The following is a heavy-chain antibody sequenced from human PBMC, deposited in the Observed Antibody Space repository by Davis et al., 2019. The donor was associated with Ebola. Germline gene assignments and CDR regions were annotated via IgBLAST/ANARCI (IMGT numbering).Heavy chain of an antibody. V-gene: IGHV4-59*01. CDR3: ARDFGEDYYDSSGYYYFDY. J-gene: IGHJ4*02. Sequence: SETLSLTCSVSGGSISSYYWSWIRQPPGKGLEWIGNIYYSGSAHYNPSLKSRVTISLDTSKNQFSLRLSSVTAADTAVYYCARDFGEDYYDSSGYYYFDYWGQGTLVTVSS. CDR1: GGSISSYY. D-gene: IGHD3-22*01. CDR2: IYYSGSA.